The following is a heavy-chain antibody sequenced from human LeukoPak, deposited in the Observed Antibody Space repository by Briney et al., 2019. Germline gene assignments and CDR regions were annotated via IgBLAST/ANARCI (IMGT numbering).Heavy chain of an antibody. V-gene: IGHV3-23*01. CDR3: AKEGREGGGNVPHFDY. D-gene: IGHD2-15*01. Sequence: GGSLRLSCAASGFAFSSYAMSWVRQAPGKGLEWLSAISNSDSAITTYYADSVKGRFTISRDNSNNTLYLQINSLRAEDTAVYFCAKEGREGGGNVPHFDYWGQGTLVTVSS. J-gene: IGHJ4*02. CDR2: ISNSDSAITT. CDR1: GFAFSSYA.